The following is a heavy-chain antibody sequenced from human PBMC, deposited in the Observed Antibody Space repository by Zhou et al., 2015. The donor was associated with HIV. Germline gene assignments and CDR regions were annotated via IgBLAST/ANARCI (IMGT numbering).Heavy chain of an antibody. D-gene: IGHD3-3*01. J-gene: IGHJ3*02. CDR1: GGTFSSYA. Sequence: QVQLVQSGAEVKKPGSSVKVSCKASGGTFSSYAISWVRQAPGQGLEWMGGIIPIFGTANYAQKFQGRVTITADESTSTAYMELSSLRSEDTAVYYCAFRLEGVVTKAKSTDAFDIWGQGTMVTVSS. CDR3: AFRLEGVVTKAKSTDAFDI. CDR2: IIPIFGTA. V-gene: IGHV1-69*01.